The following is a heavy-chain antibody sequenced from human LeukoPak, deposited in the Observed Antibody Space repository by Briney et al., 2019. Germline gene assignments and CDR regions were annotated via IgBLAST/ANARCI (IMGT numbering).Heavy chain of an antibody. D-gene: IGHD3/OR15-3a*01. CDR3: ARDQGLSSYYYYMDV. CDR2: INWNGGST. J-gene: IGHJ6*03. V-gene: IGHV3-20*04. Sequence: RPGGSLRLSCAASGFTFDDYGMSWVRQAPGKRLEWVSGINWNGGSTGYADSVKGRFTISRDNAKNSLYLQMNSLRAEDTALYYCARDQGLSSYYYYMDVWGKGTTVTVSS. CDR1: GFTFDDYG.